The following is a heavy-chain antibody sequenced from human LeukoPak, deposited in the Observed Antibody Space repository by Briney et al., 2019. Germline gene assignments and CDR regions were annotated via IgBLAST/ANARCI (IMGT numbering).Heavy chain of an antibody. J-gene: IGHJ4*02. Sequence: GGSLRLSCAVSGITLRNYCMSLVRLDPRAALEWVAGISGSGCRTNYADSGKGRFTVSRDNPKNTLYLQMNSLRAEDTAVYFCATRGVVIRVILVGFHKEANYFDSWGQGALVTVSS. V-gene: IGHV3-23*01. CDR3: ATRGVVIRVILVGFHKEANYFDS. CDR1: GITLRNYC. CDR2: ISGSGCRT. D-gene: IGHD3-22*01.